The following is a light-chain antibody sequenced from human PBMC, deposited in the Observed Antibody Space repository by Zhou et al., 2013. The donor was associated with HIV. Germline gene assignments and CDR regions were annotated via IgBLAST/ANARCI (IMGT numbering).Light chain of an antibody. CDR2: GAS. V-gene: IGKV3-20*01. J-gene: IGKJ2*01. Sequence: EIVLTQSPGTLSLSPGERATLSCRAGHTISANYLAWYQQKPGQAPRLLVYGASTRATGIPDRFTGSGSGTDFTLTFTTLGPEDFAVYYCQQYANSPQTFGQGTKVEIK. CDR3: QQYANSPQT. CDR1: HTISANY.